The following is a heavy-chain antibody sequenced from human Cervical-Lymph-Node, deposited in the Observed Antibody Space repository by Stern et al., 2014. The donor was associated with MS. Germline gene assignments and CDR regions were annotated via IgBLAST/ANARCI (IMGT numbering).Heavy chain of an antibody. Sequence: EMQLVESGGGLVQPGGSLRLSCAASGFSFSIYWMHWVRQTPGKGLVWVSSIDSHGNNTRYADSVKGRFTISRDNAKNTLYLQMNSLRAEDTAVYYCAMRIPPLYLWGQGTTVTVSS. CDR2: IDSHGNNT. J-gene: IGHJ6*02. CDR3: AMRIPPLYL. V-gene: IGHV3-74*02. D-gene: IGHD3-16*01. CDR1: GFSFSIYW.